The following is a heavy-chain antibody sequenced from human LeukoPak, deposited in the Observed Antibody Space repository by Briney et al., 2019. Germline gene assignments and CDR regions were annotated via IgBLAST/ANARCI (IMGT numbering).Heavy chain of an antibody. Sequence: GGSLRLSCAASGFTFSTFGMHWVRRAPGKGLEWLTSIWPDGSNQYYAGSVKGRFTISRDNSKSTLYLQMNSLRAEDSAVYYCAKDVKPDGIRYFDYWGQGTPVTVSS. CDR2: IWPDGSNQ. V-gene: IGHV3-30*02. J-gene: IGHJ4*02. CDR3: AKDVKPDGIRYFDY. CDR1: GFTFSTFG. D-gene: IGHD1-1*01.